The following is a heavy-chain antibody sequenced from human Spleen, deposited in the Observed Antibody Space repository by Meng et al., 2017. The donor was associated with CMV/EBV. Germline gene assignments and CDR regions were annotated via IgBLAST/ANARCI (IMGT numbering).Heavy chain of an antibody. D-gene: IGHD2-2*02. CDR1: GLTFSSYW. CDR2: IINDGRGT. Sequence: GESLKISCAASGLTFSSYWMHWVRQAPGKGLVWVSRIINDGRGTNYADSVKGRFTISRDNAKNMLFLQMNSLRVEDTAVYYCAVFDLGHCTSSSCYTYDYWGQGALVTVSS. J-gene: IGHJ4*02. CDR3: AVFDLGHCTSSSCYTYDY. V-gene: IGHV3-74*01.